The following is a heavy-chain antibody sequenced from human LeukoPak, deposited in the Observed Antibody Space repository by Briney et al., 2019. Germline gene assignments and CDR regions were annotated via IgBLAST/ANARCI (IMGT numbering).Heavy chain of an antibody. CDR1: GFTVSSNY. CDR2: IYSGGST. D-gene: IGHD6-13*01. J-gene: IGHJ4*02. Sequence: GGSLRLSCAASGFTVSSNYMSWVRQAPGKGLEWVSVIYSGGSTYYADSVKGRFTISRDNSKNTLYLQMNSPRAEDTAVYYCATDSPGIAAAGRVYWGQGTLVTVSS. V-gene: IGHV3-66*02. CDR3: ATDSPGIAAAGRVY.